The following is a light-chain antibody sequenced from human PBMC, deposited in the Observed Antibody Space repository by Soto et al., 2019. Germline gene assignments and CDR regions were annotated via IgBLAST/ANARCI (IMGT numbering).Light chain of an antibody. V-gene: IGKV1-5*01. Sequence: DIQMTQSPSTLSASVGDRVTITCRASQSISAWLAWYQQKPGKAPNLLIYDVSTLDSGVPSRFSGSASGTEFTLTISSLESDDSATYYCQQYHRYSTFGQGTKVDIK. CDR3: QQYHRYST. CDR2: DVS. CDR1: QSISAW. J-gene: IGKJ1*01.